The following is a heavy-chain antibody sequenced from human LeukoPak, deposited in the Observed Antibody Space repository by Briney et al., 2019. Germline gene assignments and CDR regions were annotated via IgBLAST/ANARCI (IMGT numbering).Heavy chain of an antibody. D-gene: IGHD3-3*01. V-gene: IGHV3-64*01. Sequence: QPGGSLRLSCAASGFTFSTYALHWVRQAPGKGLEYVSAISGNGGSTYYAISVKGRFAISRDNSKNTVYLQMGSLRAEDMAVYYCARDRAGFWSGYLDYWGQGTLVIVFS. J-gene: IGHJ4*02. CDR1: GFTFSTYA. CDR3: ARDRAGFWSGYLDY. CDR2: ISGNGGST.